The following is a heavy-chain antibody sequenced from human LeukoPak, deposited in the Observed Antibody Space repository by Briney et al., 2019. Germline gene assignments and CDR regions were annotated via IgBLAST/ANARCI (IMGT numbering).Heavy chain of an antibody. J-gene: IGHJ4*02. V-gene: IGHV3-23*01. Sequence: GGSLRLSCAASGFTFSSYAMSWVRQAPGKGLEWVSAISGSGGSTYYADSVKGRFAISRDNSKNTLYLQMNSLRAEDTAVYYCSKDIVVVPAAIDDGFDYWGQGSLVTVSS. D-gene: IGHD2-2*02. CDR2: ISGSGGST. CDR3: SKDIVVVPAAIDDGFDY. CDR1: GFTFSSYA.